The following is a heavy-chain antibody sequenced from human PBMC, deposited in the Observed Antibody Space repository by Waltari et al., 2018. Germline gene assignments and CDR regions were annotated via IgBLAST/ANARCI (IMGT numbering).Heavy chain of an antibody. Sequence: QVQLQESGPRLVKPSETLSITCTVSEYSVSTGFYWGWVRQSPGKGLEWIGSIYHLGNTRYNPPLSSRVAVSMDMSKHQFSLRLTSVTAADTAVYYCARHRLDRGDSFDFWGQGALVTVSS. CDR3: ARHRLDRGDSFDF. V-gene: IGHV4-38-2*02. D-gene: IGHD3-22*01. CDR1: EYSVSTGFY. J-gene: IGHJ4*02. CDR2: IYHLGNT.